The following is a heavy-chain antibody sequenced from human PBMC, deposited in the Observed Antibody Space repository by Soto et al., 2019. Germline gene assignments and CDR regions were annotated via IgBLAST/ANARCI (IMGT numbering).Heavy chain of an antibody. Sequence: QVQLVQSGAEVKKPGSSVKVSCKASGGTFSSYAISWVRQAPGQGLEWMGGIIPIFGTANYAQKFQGRVTITADDSPSTAYMELSSLRSEDTAVYYCARYGSGSYYTSYYFDYCGQGTLVTVSS. CDR3: ARYGSGSYYTSYYFDY. CDR1: GGTFSSYA. V-gene: IGHV1-69*01. J-gene: IGHJ4*02. D-gene: IGHD3-10*01. CDR2: IIPIFGTA.